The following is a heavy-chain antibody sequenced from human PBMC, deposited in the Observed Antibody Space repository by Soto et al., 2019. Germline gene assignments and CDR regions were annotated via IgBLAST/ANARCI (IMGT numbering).Heavy chain of an antibody. CDR2: ISSSGSTI. D-gene: IGHD6-13*01. Sequence: GGSLRLSCAASGFTFSDYYMSWIRQAPGKGLEWVSYISSSGSTIYYADSVKGLFTISRDNAKNSLYLQMNSLRAEDTAVYYCARDLDSSWYYYYGMDVWGQGTTVTVSS. J-gene: IGHJ6*02. CDR3: ARDLDSSWYYYYGMDV. V-gene: IGHV3-11*01. CDR1: GFTFSDYY.